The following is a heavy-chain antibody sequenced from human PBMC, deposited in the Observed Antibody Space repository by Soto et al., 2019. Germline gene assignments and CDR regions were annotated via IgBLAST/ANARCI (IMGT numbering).Heavy chain of an antibody. CDR2: TYYRSKWYN. CDR3: ARDRRMMQQLVPSRGMDV. Sequence: PSQTLSLTCVISGDSVSSNSAAWNWIRQSPSRGLEWLGRTYYRSKWYNDYAVSVKSRIAINPDTPKNQFSLQLNSVTPEDTAVYYCARDRRMMQQLVPSRGMDVWGQGTTVTVSS. J-gene: IGHJ6*02. CDR1: GDSVSSNSAA. D-gene: IGHD6-13*01. V-gene: IGHV6-1*01.